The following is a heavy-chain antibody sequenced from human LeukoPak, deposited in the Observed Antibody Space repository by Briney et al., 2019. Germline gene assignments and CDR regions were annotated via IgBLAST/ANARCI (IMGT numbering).Heavy chain of an antibody. D-gene: IGHD2-2*01. CDR3: ARGKSCSSTSCCGGYYYYGMDV. CDR2: IYHSGST. CDR1: GGSISSYY. Sequence: SETLSLTCTVSGGSISSYYWSWIRQPPGKGLEWIGYIYHSGSTYYNPSLKSRVTISVDRSKNQFSLKLSSVTAADTAVYYCARGKSCSSTSCCGGYYYYGMDVWGQGTTVTVSS. J-gene: IGHJ6*02. V-gene: IGHV4-59*12.